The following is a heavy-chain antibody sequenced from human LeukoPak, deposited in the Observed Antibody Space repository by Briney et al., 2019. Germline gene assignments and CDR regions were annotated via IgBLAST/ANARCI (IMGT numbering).Heavy chain of an antibody. CDR3: ATHGPYRKNYYYYGMDV. D-gene: IGHD1-26*01. CDR1: GFTFSSYW. CDR2: IKQDGSEK. J-gene: IGHJ6*02. V-gene: IGHV3-7*03. Sequence: GGSLRLSCAASGFTFSSYWMSWVRQAPGKGLEWVANIKQDGSEKYYVDSVKGRFTISRDNAENSLYLQMNSLRSEDTAVYYCATHGPYRKNYYYYGMDVWGQGTTVTVSS.